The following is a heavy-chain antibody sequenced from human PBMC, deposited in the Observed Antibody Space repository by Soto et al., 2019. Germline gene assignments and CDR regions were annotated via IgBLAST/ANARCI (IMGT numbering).Heavy chain of an antibody. V-gene: IGHV3-21*01. CDR2: ISSSTSYV. CDR3: ARDPSEGRVGNWFES. CDR1: GFTFSRYG. J-gene: IGHJ5*01. D-gene: IGHD2-2*01. Sequence: GGSLRLSCAASGFTFSRYGMNWLRQAPGKGLEWVASISSSTSYVYYADPVKGRFSTSRDNAKNILYLEMYALRTEDTAVYYCARDPSEGRVGNWFESWGQGTLVTVSS.